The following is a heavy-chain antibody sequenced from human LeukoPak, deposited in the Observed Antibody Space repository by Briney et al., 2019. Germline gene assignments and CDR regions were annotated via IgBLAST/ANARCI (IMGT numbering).Heavy chain of an antibody. CDR3: ARVDRSSDWFDP. D-gene: IGHD6-13*01. J-gene: IGHJ5*02. CDR1: GGSISSGGYY. CDR2: IYTSGST. V-gene: IGHV4-61*02. Sequence: SETLSLTCTVSGGSISSGGYYWSWIRQHPGKGLEWIGRIYTSGSTNYNPSLKSRVTMSVDTSKNQFSPKLSSVTAADTAVYYCARVDRSSDWFDPWGQGTLVTVSS.